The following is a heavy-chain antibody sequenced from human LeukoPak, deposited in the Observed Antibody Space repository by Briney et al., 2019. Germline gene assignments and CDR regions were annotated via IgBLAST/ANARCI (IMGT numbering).Heavy chain of an antibody. CDR3: ARGATYAYYQDY. CDR2: MSVTGGDT. D-gene: IGHD1-26*01. J-gene: IGHJ4*02. V-gene: IGHV3-23*01. Sequence: GGSLRLSCAASGFTFSSFAMTWVRQAPGKGLEWVSAMSVTGGDTYYADSVKGRFTISRDNAKNTLYLQMNSLRAEDTAVYYCARGATYAYYQDYWGQGTLVTVSS. CDR1: GFTFSSFA.